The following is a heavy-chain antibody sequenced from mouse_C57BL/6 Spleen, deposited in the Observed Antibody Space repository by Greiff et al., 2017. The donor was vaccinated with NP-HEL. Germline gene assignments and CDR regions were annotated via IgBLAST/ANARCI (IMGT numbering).Heavy chain of an antibody. V-gene: IGHV1-78*01. CDR1: GYTFTDHT. CDR2: IYPRDGST. CDR3: ARESGTTVVEDYAMDY. J-gene: IGHJ4*01. D-gene: IGHD1-1*01. Sequence: VQLQQSDAELVKPGASVKISCKVSGYTFTDHTIHWMKQRPEQGLEWIGYIYPRDGSTKYNEKFKGKATLTADKSSSTAYMQLKSLTSEDSAVYFWARESGTTVVEDYAMDYWGQGTSVTVSS.